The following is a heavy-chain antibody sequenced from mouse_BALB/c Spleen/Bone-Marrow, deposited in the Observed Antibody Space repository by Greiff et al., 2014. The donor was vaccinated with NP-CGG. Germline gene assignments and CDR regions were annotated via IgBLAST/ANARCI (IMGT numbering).Heavy chain of an antibody. J-gene: IGHJ3*01. CDR3: AGGGNFAWFAY. CDR1: GFTFSSFG. D-gene: IGHD2-1*01. V-gene: IGHV5-17*02. CDR2: ISSGSSTI. Sequence: DVMLVESGGGLVQPGGSRKLSCAASGFTFSSFGMHWVRQAPEKGLEWVAYISSGSSTIYYADTLKGRFTISRDNPKNTLFLQITGLRSGDTAMRICAGGGNFAWFAYWGQGTLVTVSA.